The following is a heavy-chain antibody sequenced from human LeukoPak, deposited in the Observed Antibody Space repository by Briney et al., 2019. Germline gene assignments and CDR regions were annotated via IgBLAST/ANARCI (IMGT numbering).Heavy chain of an antibody. CDR1: GFTFDNYA. Sequence: GRSLRLSCAASGFTFDNYAMHWVRQAPGKGLEWVSGISWNTGGIGYADPVKGRFTIPRDNAKNSLYLQMNSLRAEDMALYYCAKDEFVASAFTGAFDIWGQGTMVTVSS. CDR3: AKDEFVASAFTGAFDI. CDR2: ISWNTGGI. D-gene: IGHD2-8*02. V-gene: IGHV3-9*03. J-gene: IGHJ3*02.